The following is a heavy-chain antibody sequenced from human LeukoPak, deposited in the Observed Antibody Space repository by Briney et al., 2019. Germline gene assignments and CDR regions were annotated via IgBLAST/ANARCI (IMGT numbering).Heavy chain of an antibody. Sequence: GASVKVSCKASGYTFTGYYMHWVRQAPGQGLEWMGIINPSGGSTSYAQKFQGRVTMTRDMSTSTVYMELSSLRSEDTAVYYCARDTRGGKSITARENWFDPWGQGTLVTVSS. V-gene: IGHV1-46*01. J-gene: IGHJ5*02. CDR1: GYTFTGYY. CDR3: ARDTRGGKSITARENWFDP. CDR2: INPSGGST. D-gene: IGHD3-10*01.